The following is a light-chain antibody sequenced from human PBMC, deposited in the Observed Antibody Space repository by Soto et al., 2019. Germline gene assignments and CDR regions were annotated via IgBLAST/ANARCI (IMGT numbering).Light chain of an antibody. CDR1: RSVSSSY. J-gene: IGKJ3*01. CDR2: GAS. V-gene: IGKV3-20*01. Sequence: EIVLTQSPGTLSLFPGERATLSCRASRSVSSSYLAWYQQKPGQAPRLLVYGASSRATGIPDRFSGSESGTDLTLTISRVEPEDFAVYYCHHYGSSPFTFGPGTKVDIK. CDR3: HHYGSSPFT.